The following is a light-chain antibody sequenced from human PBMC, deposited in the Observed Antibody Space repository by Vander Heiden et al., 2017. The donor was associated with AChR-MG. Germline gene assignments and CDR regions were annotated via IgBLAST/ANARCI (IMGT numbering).Light chain of an antibody. V-gene: IGLV1-40*01. CDR1: SSTIGAGYD. CDR2: GNS. CDR3: QSYDSSLSGSV. Sequence: QSVLTQPPSLSAAPGHRVTTSCTGCSSTIGAGYDVHWYQQLPGTAPKLLIYGNSNRPSGVPDRFSGSKSGTSASLAITGLQAEDEADYYCQSYDSSLSGSVFGGGTKLTVL. J-gene: IGLJ2*01.